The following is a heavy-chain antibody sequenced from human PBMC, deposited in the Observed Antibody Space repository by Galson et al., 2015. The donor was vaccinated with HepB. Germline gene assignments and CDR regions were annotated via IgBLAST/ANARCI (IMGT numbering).Heavy chain of an antibody. Sequence: SLRLSCAASGFTFSSYSMNWVRQAPGKGLEWVSSISSSSSYIYYADSVKGRFTISRDNAKNSLYLQMNSLRAEDTAVYYCARVDSGRYRGSNSGYWGQGTLVTVSS. V-gene: IGHV3-21*01. CDR1: GFTFSSYS. CDR2: ISSSSSYI. D-gene: IGHD3-10*01. CDR3: ARVDSGRYRGSNSGY. J-gene: IGHJ4*02.